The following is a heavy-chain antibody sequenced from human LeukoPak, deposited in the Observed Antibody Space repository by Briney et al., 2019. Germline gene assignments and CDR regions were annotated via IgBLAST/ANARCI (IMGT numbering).Heavy chain of an antibody. D-gene: IGHD3-22*01. V-gene: IGHV3-21*01. J-gene: IGHJ4*02. Sequence: MAGGSLRLSCAASGFTFSSYSMNWVRQAPGKGLELVSSISTGSSFIYYADSVKGRFTISRDIAKNSLYLQMNSLRAEDTAVYYCARTDYYDKSIDYWGQGTLVTVSS. CDR1: GFTFSSYS. CDR3: ARTDYYDKSIDY. CDR2: ISTGSSFI.